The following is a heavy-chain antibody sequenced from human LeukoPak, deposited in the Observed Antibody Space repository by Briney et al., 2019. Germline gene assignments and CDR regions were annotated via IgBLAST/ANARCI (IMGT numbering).Heavy chain of an antibody. J-gene: IGHJ4*02. D-gene: IGHD2-21*01. CDR3: ARDVAYFGY. Sequence: GGSLGLSCAASGFTFSSYWMSWVRQAPGKGLEWVANIKKDGSEKYYMDSVRGRFTISRDNAKTSLSLHMNSLRAEDTAVYYCARDVAYFGYWGQGTLVTVSS. CDR2: IKKDGSEK. CDR1: GFTFSSYW. V-gene: IGHV3-7*01.